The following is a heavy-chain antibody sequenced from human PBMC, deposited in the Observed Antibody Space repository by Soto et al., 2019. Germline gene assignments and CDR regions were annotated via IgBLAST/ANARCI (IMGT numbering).Heavy chain of an antibody. CDR3: ARGKKGNCGGGSGPPDYDDGMDV. Sequence: QVQLVQSATEVRKPGSSMKVSCRASGGTFRNYALNWVRQAPGQGLEWTGGIIPIYNTANYAEKFKGRVTSTEDESTNTDDTELRTLRSEDTAADYCARGKKGNCGGGSGPPDYDDGMDVGGQGTTVTVSS. D-gene: IGHD2-15*01. J-gene: IGHJ6*02. CDR1: GGTFRNYA. V-gene: IGHV1-69*01. CDR2: IIPIYNTA.